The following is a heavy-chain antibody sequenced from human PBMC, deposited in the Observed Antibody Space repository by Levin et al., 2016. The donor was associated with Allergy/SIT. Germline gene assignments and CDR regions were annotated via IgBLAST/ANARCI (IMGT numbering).Heavy chain of an antibody. CDR3: AKDGNCSGGTCYAGRWFDS. Sequence: GESLKISCVGSGFTFSRYAMHWVRQAPGKGLEWVAFVQYGGGIKYYADSVKGRFTISRDNSRNTMYVEMKRLKSEDTAMYYCAKDGNCSGGTCYAGRWFDSWGQGTLVTVSS. CDR1: GFTFSRYA. V-gene: IGHV3-30*02. J-gene: IGHJ5*01. D-gene: IGHD2-15*01. CDR2: VQYGGGIK.